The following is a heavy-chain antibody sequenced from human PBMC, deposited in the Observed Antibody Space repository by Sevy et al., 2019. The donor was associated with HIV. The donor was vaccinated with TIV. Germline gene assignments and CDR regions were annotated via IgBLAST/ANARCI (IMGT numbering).Heavy chain of an antibody. CDR2: TNYRSKWYN. D-gene: IGHD3-16*01. V-gene: IGHV6-1*01. Sequence: SQTLSHSCALSGDSVSSNSAVWNWIRQSPSRGLEWLGRTNYRSKWYNDYTVSVKSRITINPDTSKNQFSLQLNSVTPDDTDMYYCARKDDSVGSFDIWGQGTMVTVSS. J-gene: IGHJ3*02. CDR3: ARKDDSVGSFDI. CDR1: GDSVSSNSAV.